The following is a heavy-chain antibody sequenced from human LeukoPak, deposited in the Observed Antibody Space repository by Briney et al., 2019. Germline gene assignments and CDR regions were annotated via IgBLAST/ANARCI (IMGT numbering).Heavy chain of an antibody. CDR2: IYTSGST. Sequence: PSETLSPTCTVSGGSISSYYWSWIRQPAGKGLEWIGRIYTSGSTNYNPSLKSRVTISVDKSKNQFSLKLSSVTAADTAVYYCARDRNVYYYDSSGYYPGAFDIWGQGTMVTVSS. CDR3: ARDRNVYYYDSSGYYPGAFDI. CDR1: GGSISSYY. D-gene: IGHD3-22*01. V-gene: IGHV4-4*07. J-gene: IGHJ3*02.